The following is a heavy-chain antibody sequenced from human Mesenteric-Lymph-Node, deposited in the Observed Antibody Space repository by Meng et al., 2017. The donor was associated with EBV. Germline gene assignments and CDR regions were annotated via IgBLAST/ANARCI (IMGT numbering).Heavy chain of an antibody. J-gene: IGHJ4*02. Sequence: RLPLQESGPGLVQPSETLSLTCTVSGGSISSSHYYWGWVRQPPGKGLQWIGTIYYSGSTSYNPSLKSRVTISVDTSKNQFSVNLRSVTAADTAIYYCAKSLDSGGYYFDLWGQGSLVTVSS. CDR3: AKSLDSGGYYFDL. CDR1: GGSISSSHYY. D-gene: IGHD2-15*01. CDR2: IYYSGST. V-gene: IGHV4-39*06.